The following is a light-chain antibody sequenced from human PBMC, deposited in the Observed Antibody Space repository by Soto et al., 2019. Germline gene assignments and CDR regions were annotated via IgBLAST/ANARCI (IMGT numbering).Light chain of an antibody. J-gene: IGKJ1*01. V-gene: IGKV3-20*01. CDR1: ESVVSTY. CDR3: QQYGSSPRT. CDR2: GAS. Sequence: EIVLTQSPGPLSLSPGDSATLSCRAPESVVSTYSAWYQQKPGQAPRLLIYGASSRATGIPDRFSGSGSGTDFTLTISRLEPEDFAVYYCQQYGSSPRTFGQGTKVDI.